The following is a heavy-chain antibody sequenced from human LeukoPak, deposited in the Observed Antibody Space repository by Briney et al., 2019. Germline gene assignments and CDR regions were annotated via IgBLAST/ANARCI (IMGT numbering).Heavy chain of an antibody. J-gene: IGHJ5*02. CDR2: TYYRSKWYN. CDR1: GDSVSSNSAA. D-gene: IGHD4-17*01. V-gene: IGHV6-1*01. Sequence: SQTLSLTCAISGDSVSSNSAAWNWIRQSPSRGLEWLGRTYYRSKWYNDYAVSVKSRITINPDTSKNQFSLQLNSVTPEDTAVYYCARDVEAGSDYGDYELFGSNWFDPWGQGTLVTVSS. CDR3: ARDVEAGSDYGDYELFGSNWFDP.